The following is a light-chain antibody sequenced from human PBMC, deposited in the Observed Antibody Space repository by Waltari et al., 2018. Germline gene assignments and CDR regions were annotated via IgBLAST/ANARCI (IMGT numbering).Light chain of an antibody. Sequence: QSALTQPPSASGSPGQSVTISCTGSSSDVVGYQYVSWFQQHPGTAPKLMIFEVSKRHSGVPDRFSGSKSGNTASLTVSGLQAEDEADYYSSSDSDNSIDVFGTGTEVTVL. V-gene: IGLV2-8*01. CDR2: EVS. CDR1: SSDVVGYQY. CDR3: SSDSDNSIDV. J-gene: IGLJ1*01.